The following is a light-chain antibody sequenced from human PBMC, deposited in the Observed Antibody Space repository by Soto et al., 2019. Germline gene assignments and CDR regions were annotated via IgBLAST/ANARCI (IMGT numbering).Light chain of an antibody. Sequence: DIQMTQSPSTLSASVGDRVTITCRASQSISSWLAWYQQKPGKAPKLLIYKASSLESGVPSRFSVSGSGTEFTLTTSSLQPDDFATYYCQQYNRYWTFGQGTKVEIK. CDR3: QQYNRYWT. V-gene: IGKV1-5*03. CDR2: KAS. J-gene: IGKJ1*01. CDR1: QSISSW.